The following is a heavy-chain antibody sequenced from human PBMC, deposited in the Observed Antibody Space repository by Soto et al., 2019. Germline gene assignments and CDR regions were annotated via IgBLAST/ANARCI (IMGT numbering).Heavy chain of an antibody. CDR2: ISGSGGST. V-gene: IGHV3-23*01. CDR3: AKDSYWPEGYSYGSNWFDP. J-gene: IGHJ5*02. D-gene: IGHD5-18*01. CDR1: GFTFSSYA. Sequence: GGSLRLSCAASGFTFSSYAMSWVRQAPGKGLEWVSAISGSGGSTYYADSVKGRLTISRDNSKNTLYLQMNSLRAEDTAVYYCAKDSYWPEGYSYGSNWFDPWGQGTLVTVSS.